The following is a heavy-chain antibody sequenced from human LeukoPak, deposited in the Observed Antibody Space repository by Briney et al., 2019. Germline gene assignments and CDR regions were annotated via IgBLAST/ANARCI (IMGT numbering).Heavy chain of an antibody. CDR1: GYTFSSYW. D-gene: IGHD3-3*01. CDR3: ARQTDFRLDY. Sequence: GESLKISCKGSGYTFSSYWIGWVRQMPGKGLEWIGIIYPGDSDTRYSPSLQGQVTLSVDTSIGTAYLQWSSLKASDTAIYYCARQTDFRLDYWGQGTLVTVSS. J-gene: IGHJ4*02. V-gene: IGHV5-51*01. CDR2: IYPGDSDT.